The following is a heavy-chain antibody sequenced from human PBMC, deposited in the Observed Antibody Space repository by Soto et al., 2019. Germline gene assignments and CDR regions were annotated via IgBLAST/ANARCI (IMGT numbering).Heavy chain of an antibody. Sequence: PGRSLRLSCAASGFTFINAWMSWIHQGPGKGLEGVGRIKSKTDGGTTDYAAPVKGRFTISRDDSKNTLYLQMNSLKTEDTAVYYCTTSEAFTVTTYYYYGKDDWGQGTTVPVSS. V-gene: IGHV3-15*01. CDR1: GFTFINAW. J-gene: IGHJ6*02. D-gene: IGHD4-17*01. CDR3: TTSEAFTVTTYYYYGKDD. CDR2: IKSKTDGGTT.